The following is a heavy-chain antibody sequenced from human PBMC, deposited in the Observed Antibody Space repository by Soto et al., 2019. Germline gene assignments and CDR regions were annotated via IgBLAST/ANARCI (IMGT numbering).Heavy chain of an antibody. J-gene: IGHJ4*02. D-gene: IGHD6-13*01. V-gene: IGHV3-33*01. CDR1: GFTFSSYG. CDR2: IWYDGVDK. CDR3: ARAPMGSWYDFDY. Sequence: QVQLVESGGGVVQPGRSLRLSCVASGFTFSSYGMHWVRQAPGKGLEWVAVIWYDGVDKYYGESVKGRFTISRDNTKNTLSLQMNSLRGDDTAVYYCARAPMGSWYDFDYWGQGTLVTVSS.